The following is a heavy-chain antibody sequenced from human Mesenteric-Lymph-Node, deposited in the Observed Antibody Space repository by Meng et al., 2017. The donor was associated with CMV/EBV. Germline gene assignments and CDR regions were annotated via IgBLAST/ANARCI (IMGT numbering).Heavy chain of an antibody. J-gene: IGHJ6*02. Sequence: ASVKVSCKASGYTFTGYDMHWVRQAPGQGLEWMGWINPNSGGTNYAQKFQGRVTMTRDTSISTAYMELSRLRSEDTAVYYCATSREGAPRYYGMDVWGQGTTVTVSS. CDR1: GYTFTGYD. V-gene: IGHV1-2*02. CDR2: INPNSGGT. D-gene: IGHD1-26*01. CDR3: ATSREGAPRYYGMDV.